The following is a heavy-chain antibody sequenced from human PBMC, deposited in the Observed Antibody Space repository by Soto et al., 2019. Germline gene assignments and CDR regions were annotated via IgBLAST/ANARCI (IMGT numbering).Heavy chain of an antibody. J-gene: IGHJ5*02. D-gene: IGHD2-21*02. CDR1: GYSFTSYW. CDR2: SDPSDSYT. V-gene: IGHV5-10-1*01. Sequence: GESLKISCEGSGYSFTSYWIGWVRQMPGKGLEWMGKSDPSDSYTEYSPSFQGHVTFSADKSISTAYLQWSSLRASDTAMYYCARSVVTALRTDTWFDPWGQGTLVTVSS. CDR3: ARSVVTALRTDTWFDP.